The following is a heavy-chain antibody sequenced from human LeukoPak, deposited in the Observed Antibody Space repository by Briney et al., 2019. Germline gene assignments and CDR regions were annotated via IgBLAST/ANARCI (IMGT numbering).Heavy chain of an antibody. V-gene: IGHV4-39*07. CDR1: GGSISSNTYY. J-gene: IGHJ4*02. CDR2: IYYGGST. D-gene: IGHD6-13*01. Sequence: SETLSLTCTVSGGSISSNTYYWDWIRQPPGKGLECIGSIYYGGSTYYNPSLKSRVTISVDTSKNQLSLKLSSVTAADTAVYYCARGDRYSNNWPFDQWGQGTLVSVSS. CDR3: ARGDRYSNNWPFDQ.